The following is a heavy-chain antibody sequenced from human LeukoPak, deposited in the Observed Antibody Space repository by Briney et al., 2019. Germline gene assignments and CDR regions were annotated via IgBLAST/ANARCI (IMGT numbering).Heavy chain of an antibody. D-gene: IGHD5-18*01. CDR2: ISTSSSYT. CDR1: GFTFSDYY. J-gene: IGHJ4*02. CDR3: ARVSSYGSTHPDY. V-gene: IGHV3-11*06. Sequence: GGSLRLSCAASGFTFSDYYMSWIRQAPGKGLEWISYISTSSSYTNYADSVKGRFTISRDNAKSSLYLQMNSLRAEDTAVYYCARVSSYGSTHPDYWGQGTLVTVSS.